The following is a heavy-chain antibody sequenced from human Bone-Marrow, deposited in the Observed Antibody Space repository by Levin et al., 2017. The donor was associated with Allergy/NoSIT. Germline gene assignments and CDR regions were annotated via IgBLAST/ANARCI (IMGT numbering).Heavy chain of an antibody. CDR1: GFTMNVNY. D-gene: IGHD3-10*01. CDR2: IYRDDTT. CDR3: VRDAHYGMGRMDV. J-gene: IGHJ6*02. Sequence: GGSLRLSCSGSGFTMNVNYISWVRQAPGKGLEWLSIIYRDDTTYYAGSVVGRFTISRDSSKNTVFLQMNSLSADDTAVYYCVRDAHYGMGRMDVWGEGTTVTVSS. V-gene: IGHV3-53*01.